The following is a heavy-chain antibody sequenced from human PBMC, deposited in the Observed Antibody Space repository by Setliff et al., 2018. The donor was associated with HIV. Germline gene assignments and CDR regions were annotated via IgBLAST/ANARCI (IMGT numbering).Heavy chain of an antibody. V-gene: IGHV3-48*03. CDR3: ARGYYYGMDV. CDR2: ISTSGNTI. J-gene: IGHJ6*02. CDR1: GFTFSCYE. Sequence: GGSLRLSCAASGFTFSCYEMNWVRQAPGKGLEWVSYISTSGNTIYYADSVKGRFTISRDNAKNSLYLQMNSLRAEDTAFYYCARGYYYGMDVWGQGTTVTVSS.